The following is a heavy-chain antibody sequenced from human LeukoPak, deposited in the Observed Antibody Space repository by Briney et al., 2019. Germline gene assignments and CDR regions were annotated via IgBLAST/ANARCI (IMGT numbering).Heavy chain of an antibody. J-gene: IGHJ4*02. V-gene: IGHV3-11*03. CDR3: ARFAGSGSYVDY. CDR2: ISSSSSYT. CDR1: GFTFSDYY. D-gene: IGHD3-10*01. Sequence: GGSLRLSCAASGFTFSDYYMSWIRQAPGKGLEWVSYISSSSSYTNYADSVKGRFTISRDNAKNSLYLQMNTLRAEDTAVYYCARFAGSGSYVDYWGQGTLVTVSS.